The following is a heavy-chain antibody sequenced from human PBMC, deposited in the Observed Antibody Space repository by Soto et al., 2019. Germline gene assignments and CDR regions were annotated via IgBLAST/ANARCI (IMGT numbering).Heavy chain of an antibody. CDR1: GFTFSSYA. V-gene: IGHV3-23*01. CDR2: ISGSGGST. D-gene: IGHD4-17*01. CDR3: AKDVRHGDYPSYYCAS. J-gene: IGHJ4*02. Sequence: EVQLLESGGGLVQPGGSLRLSCAASGFTFSSYAMSWVRQAPGTGLEWVSDISGSGGSTYYADSVKGRFTISGDNSKHTLYLQLISLRADDTAVYYCAKDVRHGDYPSYYCASWGQGTLDTVSS.